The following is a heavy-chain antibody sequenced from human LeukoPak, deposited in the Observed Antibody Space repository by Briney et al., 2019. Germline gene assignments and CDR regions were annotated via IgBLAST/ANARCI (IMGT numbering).Heavy chain of an antibody. V-gene: IGHV3-9*01. CDR1: GFTFDDYA. CDR3: AKVMDFVVAAPFDY. Sequence: GRSLRLSCAASGFTFDDYAMHWVRQAPGKGLEWVSGISWNSGSIGYADSVKGRFTISRDNAKNSLYLQMNSLRAEDTALYYCAKVMDFVVAAPFDYWGQGTLVTVSS. D-gene: IGHD2-15*01. J-gene: IGHJ4*02. CDR2: ISWNSGSI.